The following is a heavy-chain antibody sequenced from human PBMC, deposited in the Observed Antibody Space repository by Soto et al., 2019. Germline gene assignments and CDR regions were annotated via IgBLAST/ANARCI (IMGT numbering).Heavy chain of an antibody. Sequence: ASVNVSFKASGYTFTSYGISCVRQAPGQWLEWMGWISAYNGNTNYAHKLQGRVTMTTDTSTSTAYIELRRLRSDDTAVYYCARSGEHRLDRWAQRTPDTVSS. CDR3: ARSGEHRLDR. CDR2: ISAYNGNT. CDR1: GYTFTSYG. J-gene: IGHJ4*02. V-gene: IGHV1-18*04. D-gene: IGHD1-26*01.